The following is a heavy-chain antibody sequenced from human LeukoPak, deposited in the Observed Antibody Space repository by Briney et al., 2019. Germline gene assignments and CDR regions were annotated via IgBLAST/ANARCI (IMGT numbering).Heavy chain of an antibody. Sequence: GASVTVSCTASGGTFSSYAISWVRQAPGQGLEWMGRIIPILGIANYAQKFQGRVTITADKSTSTAYMELSSLRSEDTAVYYCARESFDTACGYWGQGTLVTVSS. J-gene: IGHJ4*02. D-gene: IGHD5-18*01. CDR3: ARESFDTACGY. V-gene: IGHV1-69*04. CDR2: IIPILGIA. CDR1: GGTFSSYA.